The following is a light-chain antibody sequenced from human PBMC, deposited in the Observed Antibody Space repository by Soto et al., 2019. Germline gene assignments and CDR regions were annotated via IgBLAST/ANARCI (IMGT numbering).Light chain of an antibody. J-gene: IGKJ1*01. Sequence: EIVLTQSPATLSLSPGERATLSCRASQSVSSSYLIWYQQKPGQAPRLLIYDASNRATGIPARFSGSGSGTDFTLTISSLEPEDFAVYYCQQRSNWPPWTFGQGTTGDIK. CDR2: DAS. CDR1: QSVSSSY. CDR3: QQRSNWPPWT. V-gene: IGKV3-11*01.